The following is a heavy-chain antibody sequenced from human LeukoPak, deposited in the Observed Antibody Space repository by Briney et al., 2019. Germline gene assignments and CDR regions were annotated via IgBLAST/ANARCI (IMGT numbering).Heavy chain of an antibody. CDR3: APTVLYSYDRSHWFDP. V-gene: IGHV3-23*01. CDR2: ISGSGGST. Sequence: PGGSLRLSCAASGFTFSSYAMSWVRQAPGKGLEWVSAISGSGGSTYYADSVKGRFTISRDNSKNTLYLQMNSLRAEDTAVYYCAPTVLYSYDRSHWFDPWGQGTLVTVSS. D-gene: IGHD5-18*01. CDR1: GFTFSSYA. J-gene: IGHJ5*02.